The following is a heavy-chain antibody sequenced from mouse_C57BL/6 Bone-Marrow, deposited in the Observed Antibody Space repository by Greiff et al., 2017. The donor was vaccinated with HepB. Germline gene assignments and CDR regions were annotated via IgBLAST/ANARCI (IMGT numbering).Heavy chain of an antibody. CDR2: IYPGDGDT. CDR1: GYAFSSYW. D-gene: IGHD1-1*01. CDR3: ARAHYGSSYPYYFDY. J-gene: IGHJ2*01. Sequence: VQLQQSGAELVKPGASVKISCKASGYAFSSYWMNWVKQRPGKGLEWIGQIYPGDGDTNYNGKFKGKATLTADKSSSTAYMQLSSLTSEDSAVYFCARAHYGSSYPYYFDYWGQGTTLTVSS. V-gene: IGHV1-80*01.